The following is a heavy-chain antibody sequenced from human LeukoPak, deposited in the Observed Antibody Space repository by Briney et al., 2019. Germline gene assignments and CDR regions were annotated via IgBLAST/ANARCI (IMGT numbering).Heavy chain of an antibody. CDR1: GGSISNYY. CDR3: ARGRYCSATICSGGDAFDI. Sequence: SETLPLTCTVSGGSISNYYWSWIRQPAGKGLEWIGRVYTSASTNYNPSLKSRVTLSVGASKNQFSLRLSSLTAADTAVYYCARGRYCSATICSGGDAFDIWGQGTVVTVSS. D-gene: IGHD5-24*01. CDR2: VYTSAST. V-gene: IGHV4-4*07. J-gene: IGHJ3*02.